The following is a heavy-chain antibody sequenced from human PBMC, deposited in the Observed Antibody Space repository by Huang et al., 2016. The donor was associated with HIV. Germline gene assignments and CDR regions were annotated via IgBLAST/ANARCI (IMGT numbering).Heavy chain of an antibody. CDR3: AREVRSVDTDRPDGYYYRGLDV. CDR1: GTSMTSSTFY. V-gene: IGHV4-39*02. J-gene: IGHJ6*02. CDR2: GYFRGNT. D-gene: IGHD2-2*03. Sequence: QLRESGPGLVTPSETLSLTCSASGTSMTSSTFYWGWFRQPPGRGLERFGSGYFRGNTKHDPSLKSRVTISIDTANKQYSMRLTSVTAADTAVYFCAREVRSVDTDRPDGYYYRGLDVWGQGTTVIVSS.